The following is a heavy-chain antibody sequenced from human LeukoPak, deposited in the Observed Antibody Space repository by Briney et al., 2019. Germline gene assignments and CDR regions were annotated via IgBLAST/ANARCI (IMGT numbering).Heavy chain of an antibody. CDR3: TTYYGSGWY. Sequence: GGSLRLSCAASGFTPSYAWMSWVRQAPGKGLEWVGRIKRKTDGGTTDYAAPVKGRFTISRDDSNNTLYLQMNSLQTEDTDVYYGTTYYGSGWYWGQGTLVTVSS. CDR1: GFTPSYAW. D-gene: IGHD6-19*01. J-gene: IGHJ4*02. CDR2: IKRKTDGGTT. V-gene: IGHV3-15*01.